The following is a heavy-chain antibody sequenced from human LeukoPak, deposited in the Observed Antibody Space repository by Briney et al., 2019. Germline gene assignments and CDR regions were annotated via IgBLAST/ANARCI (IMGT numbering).Heavy chain of an antibody. CDR3: VATACSGGSCYPNWFDP. D-gene: IGHD2-15*01. J-gene: IGHJ5*02. V-gene: IGHV4-39*01. CDR1: GGSISSSSYY. CDR2: IYYSGNT. Sequence: SETLSLTCTVSGGSISSSSYYWGWIRQPPGKGLEWIGSIYYSGNTYYNPSLKSRVTISVDTSKNQFSLKLSSVTAADTAVYYCVATACSGGSCYPNWFDPWGQGTLVTVSS.